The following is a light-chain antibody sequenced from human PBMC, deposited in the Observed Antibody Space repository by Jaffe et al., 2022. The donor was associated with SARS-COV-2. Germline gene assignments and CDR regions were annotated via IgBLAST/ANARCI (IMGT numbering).Light chain of an antibody. J-gene: IGLJ2*01. CDR3: CSYAGSYGHVV. CDR2: DVS. CDR1: SSDVGGYNY. V-gene: IGLV2-11*01. Sequence: QSALTQPRSVSGSPGQSVTISCTGTSSDVGGYNYVSWYQQHPGKAPKLMIYDVSKRPSGVPDRFSGSKSGNTASLTISGLQAEDEADYYCCSYAGSYGHVVFGGGTKLTVL.